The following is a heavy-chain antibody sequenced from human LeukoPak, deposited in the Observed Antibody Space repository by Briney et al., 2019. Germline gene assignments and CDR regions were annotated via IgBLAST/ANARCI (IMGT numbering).Heavy chain of an antibody. CDR2: INPNSGGT. V-gene: IGHV1-2*02. Sequence: ASVNVSCKSSGYTFTGYYMHWVRQAPGQGLEWMGWINPNSGGTNYAQKFQGRVTMTRDTSISTAYMELSRLRSDDTAVYYCARIEYSSGWYPSWGQGTLVTVSS. D-gene: IGHD6-19*01. J-gene: IGHJ5*02. CDR1: GYTFTGYY. CDR3: ARIEYSSGWYPS.